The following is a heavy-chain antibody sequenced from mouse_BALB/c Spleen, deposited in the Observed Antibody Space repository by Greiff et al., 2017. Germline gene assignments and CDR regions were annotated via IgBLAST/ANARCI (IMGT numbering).Heavy chain of an antibody. Sequence: QVQLQQSGAELAKPGASVKMSCKASGYTFTSYWMHWVKQRPGQGLEWIGYINPSTGYTEYNQKFKDKATLTADKSSSTAYMQLSSLTSEDSAVYYCARSNFAWFAYWGQGTLVTVSA. CDR3: ARSNFAWFAY. D-gene: IGHD2-5*01. V-gene: IGHV1-7*01. CDR1: GYTFTSYW. CDR2: INPSTGYT. J-gene: IGHJ3*01.